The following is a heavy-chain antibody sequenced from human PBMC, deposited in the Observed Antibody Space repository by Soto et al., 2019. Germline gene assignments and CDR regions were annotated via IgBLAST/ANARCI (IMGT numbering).Heavy chain of an antibody. CDR2: ISYDGSNK. Sequence: GGSLRLSCAASGFTFSSYAIHWVRQAPGKGLEWVAAISYDGSNKYYADSVKGRFTISRDNSKNTLYLQMNSLRAEDTAVYYCARGPTELGYFDYWGQGTLVTVSS. D-gene: IGHD1-7*01. J-gene: IGHJ4*02. CDR1: GFTFSSYA. V-gene: IGHV3-30-3*01. CDR3: ARGPTELGYFDY.